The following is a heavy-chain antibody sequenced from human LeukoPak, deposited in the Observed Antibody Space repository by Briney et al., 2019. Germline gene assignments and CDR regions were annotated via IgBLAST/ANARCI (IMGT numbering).Heavy chain of an antibody. CDR3: TRDQTPYY. V-gene: IGHV3-49*04. Sequence: GGSLRLSCTASGFTFGDYAMTWVRQAPGKGLEWVGFIRSKIYGGTAEYAASVQGRFTISRDDSKVIAYLQMDSLKTEDTAVDYCTRDQTPYYWGQGTLVTVSS. CDR2: IRSKIYGGTA. CDR1: GFTFGDYA. J-gene: IGHJ4*02.